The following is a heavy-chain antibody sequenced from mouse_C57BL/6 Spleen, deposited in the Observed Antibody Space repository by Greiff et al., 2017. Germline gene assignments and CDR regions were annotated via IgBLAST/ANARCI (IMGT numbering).Heavy chain of an antibody. Sequence: QVQLQQSGAELVKPGASVKISCKASGYAFSSYWMNWVKQRPGKGLEWIGQIYPGAGDTNYNGKFKGKATLTADKSSNTAYMQLSSLISEDSAVYFCAKHTTVVPYYYATDYWGQGTSVTVSS. J-gene: IGHJ4*01. CDR1: GYAFSSYW. D-gene: IGHD1-1*01. CDR2: IYPGAGDT. V-gene: IGHV1-80*01. CDR3: AKHTTVVPYYYATDY.